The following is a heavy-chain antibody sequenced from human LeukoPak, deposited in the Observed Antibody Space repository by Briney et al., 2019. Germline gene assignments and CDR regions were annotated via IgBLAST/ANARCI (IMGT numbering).Heavy chain of an antibody. CDR2: IYYSGST. Sequence: SETLSLTCTVSGGSISSYYWSWIRQPPGKGLEWIGYIYYSGSTNYNPSLKSRVTISVDTSKNQFSLKLSSVTAADTAVYYCARWKSVLEWLSYFDYWGQGTLVTVSS. V-gene: IGHV4-59*01. D-gene: IGHD3-3*01. CDR1: GGSISSYY. J-gene: IGHJ4*02. CDR3: ARWKSVLEWLSYFDY.